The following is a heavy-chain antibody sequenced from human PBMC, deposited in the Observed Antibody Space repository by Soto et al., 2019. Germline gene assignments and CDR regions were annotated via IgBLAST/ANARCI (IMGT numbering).Heavy chain of an antibody. CDR2: IYYSGST. CDR1: CGSIGGFC. Sequence: SQTLRLPWTVVCGSIGGFCCRWIRQPPGKGLEWIGYIYYSGSTNYNPSLKSRVTISVDTSKNQFSLKLSSVTAADTAVYYCARVRGGYIDYWGQGTLVTVSS. CDR3: ARVRGGYIDY. J-gene: IGHJ4*02. D-gene: IGHD2-15*01. V-gene: IGHV4-59*01.